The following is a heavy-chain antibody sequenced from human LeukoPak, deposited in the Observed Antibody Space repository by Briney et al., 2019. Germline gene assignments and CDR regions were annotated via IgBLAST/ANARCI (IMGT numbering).Heavy chain of an antibody. V-gene: IGHV4-34*01. D-gene: IGHD3-10*01. Sequence: PAETLSLTCAVYGVSFSGYYWSWIRQPPGKGLEWIGEINHSGSTNYNPSLKSRVTISVDTSKNQSSLKLSSVTAPDTAVYYCARGHEVRGVIGYYYYYYMDVWGKGTTVTASS. J-gene: IGHJ6*03. CDR2: INHSGST. CDR3: ARGHEVRGVIGYYYYYYMDV. CDR1: GVSFSGYY.